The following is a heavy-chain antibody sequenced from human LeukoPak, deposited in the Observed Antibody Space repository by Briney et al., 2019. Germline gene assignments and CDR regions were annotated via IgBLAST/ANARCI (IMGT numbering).Heavy chain of an antibody. CDR2: INHSGST. CDR1: GFTFSSYA. J-gene: IGHJ4*02. Sequence: NPGGSLRLSCAASGFTFSSYARSWIRQPPGKGLEWIGEINHSGSTNYNPSLKSRVTISVDTSKNQFSLKLSSVTAADTAVYYCARGTALWGQGTLVTVSS. CDR3: ARGTAL. D-gene: IGHD5-18*01. V-gene: IGHV4-34*01.